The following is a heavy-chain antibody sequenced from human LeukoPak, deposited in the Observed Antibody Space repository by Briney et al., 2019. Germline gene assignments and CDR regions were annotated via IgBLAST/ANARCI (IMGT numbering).Heavy chain of an antibody. CDR3: AREPGDLSKNFDY. Sequence: ASVKVSCKASGYTFTGNYIHWVRQAPGQGPEWMGCMNSNDGGTAYARKFQGRVTMTRDTSITTAYMELNSLRSDDTAVYYCAREPGDLSKNFDYWGQGTLVTVSS. J-gene: IGHJ4*02. D-gene: IGHD1-26*01. CDR1: GYTFTGNY. CDR2: MNSNDGGT. V-gene: IGHV1-2*02.